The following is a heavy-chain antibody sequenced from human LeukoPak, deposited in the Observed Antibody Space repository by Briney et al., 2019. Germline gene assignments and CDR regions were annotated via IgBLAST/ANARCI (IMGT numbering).Heavy chain of an antibody. CDR2: INHSGST. J-gene: IGHJ5*02. V-gene: IGHV4-34*01. CDR3: ARQDYGWGSLPDP. Sequence: PSETLSLTCAVYGGSFSGYYWSWIRQPPGKGLEWIGEINHSGSTNYIPSLKSRVTISVDTCKNQFSLKLSSVTAADTAVYYCARQDYGWGSLPDPWGQGTLVTVSS. D-gene: IGHD3-10*01. CDR1: GGSFSGYY.